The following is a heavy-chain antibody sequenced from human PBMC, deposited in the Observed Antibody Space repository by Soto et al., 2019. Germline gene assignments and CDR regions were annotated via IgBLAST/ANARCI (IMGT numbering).Heavy chain of an antibody. CDR2: ISGSGGST. J-gene: IGHJ6*03. CDR3: AKPAAAGTKELGRNYYYMDV. Sequence: SLRISSATSGFTFSSYAQSWVRPAPGKGVEGVSAISGSGGSTYYADSVKGRFTISRDNSKNTLYLQMNSLRAEDTAVYYCAKPAAAGTKELGRNYYYMDVWGKGTKVTVSS. V-gene: IGHV3-23*01. CDR1: GFTFSSYA. D-gene: IGHD6-13*01.